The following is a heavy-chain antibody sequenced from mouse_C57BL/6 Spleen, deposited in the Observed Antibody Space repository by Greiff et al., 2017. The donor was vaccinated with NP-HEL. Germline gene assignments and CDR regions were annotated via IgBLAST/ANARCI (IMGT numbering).Heavy chain of an antibody. CDR2: IYPGDGDT. D-gene: IGHD1-1*01. CDR1: GYAFSSSW. V-gene: IGHV1-82*01. CDR3: ARDPITTVVEGYYFDY. J-gene: IGHJ2*01. Sequence: VKLQESGPELVKPGASVKISCKASGYAFSSSWMNWVKQRPGKGLEWIGRIYPGDGDTNSNGKFKGKATLTADKSSSTAYMQLSSLTYEDSAVYFCARDPITTVVEGYYFDYWGQGTTLTVSS.